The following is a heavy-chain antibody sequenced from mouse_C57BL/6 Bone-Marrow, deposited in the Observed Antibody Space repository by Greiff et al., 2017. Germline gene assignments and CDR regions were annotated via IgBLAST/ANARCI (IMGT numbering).Heavy chain of an antibody. CDR3: ARGRIITTVVAGDY. V-gene: IGHV1-22*01. CDR1: GYTFTDYN. D-gene: IGHD1-1*01. CDR2: INPNNGGT. Sequence: EVQLQQSGPELVKPGASVKMSCKASGYTFTDYNMHWVKQSHGKSLEWIGYINPNNGGTSYNQKFKGKATLTVNKSSSTAYMELRSLTSEESAVDYCARGRIITTVVAGDYWGQGTTLTVSA. J-gene: IGHJ2*01.